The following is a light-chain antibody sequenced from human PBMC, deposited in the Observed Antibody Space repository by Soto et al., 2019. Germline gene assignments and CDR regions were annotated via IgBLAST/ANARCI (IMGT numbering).Light chain of an antibody. CDR2: GAS. J-gene: IGKJ5*01. V-gene: IGKV3-15*01. CDR3: QQYGSSPIT. Sequence: EVVMTQSPATLSVSPGDTATLSCRASQSVSSSLAWYQQKPGQPPRLLIYGASTRATGVPARFSGSGSGTEFTLTISRLQSEDFAVYYCQQYGSSPITFGQGTRLEIK. CDR1: QSVSSS.